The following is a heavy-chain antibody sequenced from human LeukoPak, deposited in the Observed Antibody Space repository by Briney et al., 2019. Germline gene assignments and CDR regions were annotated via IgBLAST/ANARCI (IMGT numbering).Heavy chain of an antibody. CDR1: GGTFSSYA. CDR3: ARLGYGDYQSYFDY. J-gene: IGHJ4*02. Sequence: SVKVSCKASGGTFSSYAISWVRQAPGQGLEWMGGIIPIFGTANYAQKFQGRVTITAGESTSTAYMELSSLRSEDTAVYYCARLGYGDYQSYFDYWGQGTLVTVSS. V-gene: IGHV1-69*13. CDR2: IIPIFGTA. D-gene: IGHD4-17*01.